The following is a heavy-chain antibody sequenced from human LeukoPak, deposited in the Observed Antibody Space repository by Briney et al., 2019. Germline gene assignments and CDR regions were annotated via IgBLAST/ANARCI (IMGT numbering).Heavy chain of an antibody. CDR3: AASFTYYFNY. J-gene: IGHJ4*02. Sequence: HPGGSLRPSCAVSGFTFSTYAMSWVRRAPGKGLEWVSFIGGSGVTTFYAGSVRGRFTISRDNAKSTLYLQMNSLRAEDTAVYYCAASFTYYFNYWGQGTLVTVSS. CDR1: GFTFSTYA. CDR2: IGGSGVTT. D-gene: IGHD3-10*01. V-gene: IGHV3-23*01.